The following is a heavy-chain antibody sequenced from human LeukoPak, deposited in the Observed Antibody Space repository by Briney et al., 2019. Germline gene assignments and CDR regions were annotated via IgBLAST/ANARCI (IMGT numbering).Heavy chain of an antibody. CDR3: ARDHWGRWIQSIDY. D-gene: IGHD5-24*01. CDR2: ISYDGSNK. V-gene: IGHV3-30-3*01. J-gene: IGHJ4*02. CDR1: GFTFSSYA. Sequence: GRSLRLSCAASGFTFSSYAMHWVRQAPGKGLEWVAVISYDGSNKYYADSVKGRFTISRDNSKNTLYLQMNSLRAEDTAVYYCARDHWGRWIQSIDYWGQGTLVTVSS.